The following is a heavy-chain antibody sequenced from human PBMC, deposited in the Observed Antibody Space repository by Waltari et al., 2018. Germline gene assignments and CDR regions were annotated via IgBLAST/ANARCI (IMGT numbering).Heavy chain of an antibody. J-gene: IGHJ6*02. CDR2: INPDSGGT. CDR1: GYTFTAYF. CDR3: ATCTTGTTWGGMDV. V-gene: IGHV1-2*02. Sequence: QVQLVQSGAEVKKPGASVKVSCQASGYTFTAYFIHWVRPAPGQGLEWMGWINPDSGGTKYAQNFQGRVTMTRDTSISIAYMELSRLRSDDTAVYSCATCTTGTTWGGMDVWGQGTTVTVSS. D-gene: IGHD1-1*01.